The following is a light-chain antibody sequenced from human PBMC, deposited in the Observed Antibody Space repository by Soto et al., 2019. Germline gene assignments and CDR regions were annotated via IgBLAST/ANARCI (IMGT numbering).Light chain of an antibody. CDR3: QSYDSSLSGYV. Sequence: QSVLTQPASVSGAPGQRVTISCTGSSSNIGAGYEAHWYQQVPGTAPKLLIYENNNRPSGVPDRFSGSKSGTSASLAITGLQAEDEAEYCCQSYDSSLSGYVFGTGTKVTVL. J-gene: IGLJ1*01. V-gene: IGLV1-40*01. CDR2: ENN. CDR1: SSNIGAGYE.